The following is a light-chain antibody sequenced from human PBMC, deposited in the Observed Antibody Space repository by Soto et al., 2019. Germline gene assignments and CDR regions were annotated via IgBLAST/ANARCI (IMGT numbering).Light chain of an antibody. CDR2: DAS. Sequence: QPVLTQPASVSGSPGQSITISCTGTSSDVGGYKYVSWYQQHPGKAPKLMIYDASNRPSGVSDRFSGSKSGNTASLTISGLQAEDEADYYCSSYTSSSTLDVVFGGGTKLTVL. CDR1: SSDVGGYKY. V-gene: IGLV2-14*03. J-gene: IGLJ2*01. CDR3: SSYTSSSTLDVV.